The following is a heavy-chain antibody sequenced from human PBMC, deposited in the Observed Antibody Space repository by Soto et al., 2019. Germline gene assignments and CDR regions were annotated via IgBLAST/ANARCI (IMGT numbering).Heavy chain of an antibody. CDR2: IYSGGST. Sequence: GGSLRLSCGASGFTVSSNYMSWVRQAPGKGLEWVSVIYSGGSTYYADSVKGRFTISRDNSKNTLYLQMNSLRAEDTAVYYCARDLQLTPLSYYYYGMDVWGQGTTVTVSS. CDR1: GFTVSSNY. CDR3: ARDLQLTPLSYYYYGMDV. V-gene: IGHV3-53*01. D-gene: IGHD5-18*01. J-gene: IGHJ6*02.